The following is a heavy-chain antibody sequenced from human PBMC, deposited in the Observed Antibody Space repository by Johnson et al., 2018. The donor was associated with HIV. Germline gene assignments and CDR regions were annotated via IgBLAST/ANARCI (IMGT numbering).Heavy chain of an antibody. V-gene: IGHV3-11*04. D-gene: IGHD5-24*01. CDR1: GFTFSDYY. CDR3: ARGGDGYNSRFREPFGAFDI. Sequence: QVYLVESGGGLVKPGGSLRLSCAASGFTFSDYYMSWIRQAPGKGLEWVSYISSSGSTIYYADSVKGRFTISRDNAKNSLYLQMNSLRAEDTAVYYCARGGDGYNSRFREPFGAFDIWGQGTMVTVSS. CDR2: ISSSGSTI. J-gene: IGHJ3*02.